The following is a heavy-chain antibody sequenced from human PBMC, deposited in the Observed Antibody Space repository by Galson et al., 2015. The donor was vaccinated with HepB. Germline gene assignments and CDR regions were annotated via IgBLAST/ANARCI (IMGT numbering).Heavy chain of an antibody. Sequence: SLRLSCAASGFTFDDYGMHWVRQVPGKGLEWVSLITWHGGSTFYTDSVRGRFVVSRDNSRNSLFLQMNSLRTEDTALYYCAKDYVARAATHISTLDHWGRGTLVTVSS. V-gene: IGHV3-43D*03. D-gene: IGHD6-13*01. CDR3: AKDYVARAATHISTLDH. CDR1: GFTFDDYG. CDR2: ITWHGGST. J-gene: IGHJ4*02.